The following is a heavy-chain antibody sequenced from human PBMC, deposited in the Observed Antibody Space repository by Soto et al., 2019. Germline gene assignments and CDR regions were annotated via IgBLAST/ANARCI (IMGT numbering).Heavy chain of an antibody. CDR1: GFTFSSYA. V-gene: IGHV3-64*04. Sequence: GGSLRLSCSASGFTFSSYAMHWVRQAPGKGLEYVSAISSNGGSTYYADSVKGRFTISRDNSKNTLYLQMNSLRAEDTAVYYCAKDLSMVRGVTVYFDYWGQGTLVTVSS. CDR3: AKDLSMVRGVTVYFDY. J-gene: IGHJ4*02. CDR2: ISSNGGST. D-gene: IGHD3-10*01.